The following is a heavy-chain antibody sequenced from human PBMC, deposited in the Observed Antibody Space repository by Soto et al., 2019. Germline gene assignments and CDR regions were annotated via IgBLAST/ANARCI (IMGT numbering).Heavy chain of an antibody. J-gene: IGHJ1*01. V-gene: IGHV3-66*01. CDR3: ARDIRAIPTQYFQH. CDR1: GFTVSSNY. CDR2: IYSGGST. Sequence: GESLKISCAASGFTVSSNYMSWVRQAPGKGLEWVSVIYSGGSTYYADSVKGRFTISRDNSKNPLYLQMNSLRAEDTAVYYCARDIRAIPTQYFQHWGQGTLVTVSS.